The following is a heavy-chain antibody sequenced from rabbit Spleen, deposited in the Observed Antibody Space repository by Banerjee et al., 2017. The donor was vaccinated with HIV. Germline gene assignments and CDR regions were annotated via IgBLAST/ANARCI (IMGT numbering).Heavy chain of an antibody. D-gene: IGHD8-1*01. V-gene: IGHV1S40*01. J-gene: IGHJ6*01. Sequence: QSLEESGGDLVKPGASLTLTCKASGIDFSSYYYMCWVRQAPGKGLEWIACIYTGDGNTYYASWAKGRFTISKTSSSTVDLKMTSLTAADTATYFCARRAGGSYFALWGPGTLVTVS. CDR1: GIDFSSYYY. CDR2: IYTGDGNT. CDR3: ARRAGGSYFAL.